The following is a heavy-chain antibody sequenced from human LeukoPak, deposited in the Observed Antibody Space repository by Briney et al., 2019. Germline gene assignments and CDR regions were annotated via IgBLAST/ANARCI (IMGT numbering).Heavy chain of an antibody. CDR1: GGSFSGYY. V-gene: IGHV4-34*01. CDR2: INHSGST. J-gene: IGHJ4*02. D-gene: IGHD3-22*01. CDR3: AINPTYYYDSSGYYALDY. Sequence: KPSETLSLTCAVYGGSFSGYYWSWIRQPPGKGLEWIGEINHSGSTNYNPSLKSRVTISVDTSNNQFSLKLSSVTAADTAVYYCAINPTYYYDSSGYYALDYWGQGTLVTVSS.